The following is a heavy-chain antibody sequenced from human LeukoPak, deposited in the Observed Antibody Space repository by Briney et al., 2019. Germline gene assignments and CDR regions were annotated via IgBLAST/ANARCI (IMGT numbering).Heavy chain of an antibody. CDR3: AKRYYHRFDY. D-gene: IGHD2-15*01. CDR1: GFTFSNYA. Sequence: GGSLRLSCAASGFTFSNYAMSWARQAPGKGLEWVAAISTSGENTYYGDSVKGRFTISRDNSKNTLYLQMNSLRAEDTAVYSCAKRYYHRFDYWGQGTLVTVSS. J-gene: IGHJ4*02. CDR2: ISTSGENT. V-gene: IGHV3-23*05.